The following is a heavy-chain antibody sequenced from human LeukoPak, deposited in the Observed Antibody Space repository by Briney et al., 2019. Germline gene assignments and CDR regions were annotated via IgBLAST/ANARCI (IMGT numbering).Heavy chain of an antibody. CDR3: ARSPPRRSPGDY. CDR1: GFTVSSNY. V-gene: IGHV3-53*01. D-gene: IGHD6-6*01. CDR2: IYSGGST. Sequence: GGSLRLSCAASGFTVSSNYMSWVRQAPGKGLEWVSVIYSGGSTYYADSVKGRFTISRDNSKNTLYLQMNSLRAEDTAVYYCARSPPRRSPGDYWGQGTLVTVSS. J-gene: IGHJ4*02.